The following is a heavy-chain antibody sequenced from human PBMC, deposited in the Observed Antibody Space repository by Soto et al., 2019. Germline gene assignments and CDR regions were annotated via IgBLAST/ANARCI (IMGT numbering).Heavy chain of an antibody. CDR1: GYTFTSYG. J-gene: IGHJ3*02. V-gene: IGHV1-18*01. CDR2: ISAYNGNT. CDR3: ARVVGERWELRLDAFDI. D-gene: IGHD1-26*01. Sequence: QVQLVQSGAEVKKPGASVKVSCKASGYTFTSYGITWVRQAPGQGLEWMGWISAYNGNTNYAQKLQGRVTMTTDTSTSTAYMELRSLRSDDTAVYYCARVVGERWELRLDAFDIWGQGTMVTVSS.